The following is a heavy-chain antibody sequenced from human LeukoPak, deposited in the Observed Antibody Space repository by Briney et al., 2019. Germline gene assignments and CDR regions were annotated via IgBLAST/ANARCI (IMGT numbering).Heavy chain of an antibody. V-gene: IGHV4-39*01. J-gene: IGHJ4*02. Sequence: SETLSLTCTVSGGSFSSSNYYWGWIRQPPGKGLEWIGSIYYSGTTYYSSSLKSRVIISVDTSKNQFSLKLSSVTATDTAVYYCARHEAQDFDYWGQGTLVTVSS. CDR3: ARHEAQDFDY. CDR2: IYYSGTT. CDR1: GGSFSSSNYY.